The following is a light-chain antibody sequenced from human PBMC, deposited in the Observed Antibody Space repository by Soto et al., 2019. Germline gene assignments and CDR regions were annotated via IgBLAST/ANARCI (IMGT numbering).Light chain of an antibody. CDR3: QSYDSSLSGDV. J-gene: IGLJ1*01. V-gene: IGLV1-40*01. CDR2: GNS. CDR1: SSNIGAGYD. Sequence: QSALTQPPSVSGAPGQRVTISCTGSSSNIGAGYDVHWYQHLPGTAPKLLIYGNSNRPSGVPDRFSGSKSGTSASLAITGLEAEDEADYYCQSYDSSLSGDVFGTGTKLTLL.